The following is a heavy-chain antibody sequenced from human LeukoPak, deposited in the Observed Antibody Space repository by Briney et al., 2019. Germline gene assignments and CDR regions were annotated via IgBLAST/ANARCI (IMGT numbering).Heavy chain of an antibody. D-gene: IGHD5-24*01. CDR1: GGSISGYY. V-gene: IGHV4-59*08. J-gene: IGHJ3*02. CDR2: IYYSGST. CDR3: ARHERDVSLDHAFDI. Sequence: SETLSLTCTVSGGSISGYYWTWIRQPPGKGLEWIGYIYYSGSTNYNPSLKTRVTISVDMSKNQFSLKLSSVTGADTAVYYCARHERDVSLDHAFDIWGQGTMVTVSS.